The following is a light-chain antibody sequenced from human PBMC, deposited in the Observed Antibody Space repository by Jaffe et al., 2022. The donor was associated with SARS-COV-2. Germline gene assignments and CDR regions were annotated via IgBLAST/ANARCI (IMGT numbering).Light chain of an antibody. Sequence: DIQMTQSPSSLSASVGDRVTITCQASQDISIYLHWYQQKPGKAPKLLIYDASSLETGVPSRFSGSGSGTDFTFTISSLQPEDIATYYCQQYDNLMYTFGQGTKLQIK. CDR3: QQYDNLMYT. J-gene: IGKJ2*01. CDR1: QDISIY. V-gene: IGKV1-33*01. CDR2: DAS.